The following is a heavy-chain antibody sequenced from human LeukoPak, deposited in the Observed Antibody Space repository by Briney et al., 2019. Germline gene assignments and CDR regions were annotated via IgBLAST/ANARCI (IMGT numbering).Heavy chain of an antibody. D-gene: IGHD4-17*01. J-gene: IGHJ4*02. CDR1: GFTFRNNT. CDR2: IYSGGST. V-gene: IGHV3-66*01. CDR3: ARERDYEFDS. Sequence: GGSRRLSWEASGFTFRNNTMNWVRQVQGKGLEWVSVIYSGGSTYYADSVKGRFTISRDSSKNTLYLQMGSLRVEDTAVYFCARERDYEFDSWGQGTLVTVSS.